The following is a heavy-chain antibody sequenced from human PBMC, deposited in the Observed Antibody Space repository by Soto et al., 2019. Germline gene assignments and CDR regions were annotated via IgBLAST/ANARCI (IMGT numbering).Heavy chain of an antibody. D-gene: IGHD6-19*01. CDR3: ARDGFIAVAGQDFDY. J-gene: IGHJ4*02. CDR1: GFTFSSYS. Sequence: EVQLVESGGGLVQPGGSLRLSCAASGFTFSSYSMNWVRQAPGKGLEWVSYISSSSSTIYYADSVEGRFTISRDNAKNSLYVQMNSLRDEDTAVYYCARDGFIAVAGQDFDYWGQGTLVTVSS. V-gene: IGHV3-48*02. CDR2: ISSSSSTI.